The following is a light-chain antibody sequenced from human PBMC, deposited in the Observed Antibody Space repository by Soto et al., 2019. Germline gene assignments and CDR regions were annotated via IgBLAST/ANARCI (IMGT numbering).Light chain of an antibody. V-gene: IGKV3-20*01. CDR3: HHCGGSQQ. J-gene: IGKJ1*01. CDR1: QSISSSN. CDR2: GAS. Sequence: EIVLTQSPGTLPFSPGERATLSCRASQSISSSNFVWYQQKPGQAPRLLIYGASSRATGIPDRFSGSGSGTDFTLTISSLEPEDFAVYFCHHCGGSQQFGQGTQVATK.